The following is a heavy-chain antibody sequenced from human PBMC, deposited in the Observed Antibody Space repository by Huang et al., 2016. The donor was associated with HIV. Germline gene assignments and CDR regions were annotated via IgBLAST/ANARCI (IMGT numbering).Heavy chain of an antibody. CDR1: GFTFGDYA. J-gene: IGHJ4*02. CDR2: IRSKASGGTT. D-gene: IGHD6-13*01. V-gene: IGHV3-49*03. CDR3: TRGKGALDY. Sequence: EVQLVASGGGLVQPGRSLRLSCTASGFTFGDYAMSWFSQAPGKGLDWGGFIRSKASGGTTEYAASVKGRFTISRDDSKSIAYLQMNSLKTEDTAVYYCTRGKGALDYWGQGTLVTVSS.